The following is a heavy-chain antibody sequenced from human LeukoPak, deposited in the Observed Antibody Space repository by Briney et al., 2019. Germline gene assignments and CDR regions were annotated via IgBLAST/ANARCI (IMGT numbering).Heavy chain of an antibody. D-gene: IGHD6-19*01. CDR1: GYTLTELS. J-gene: IGHJ5*02. Sequence: ASVKVSCKVSGYTLTELSMHWVRQAPGKGLEWMGGFDPEDGETIYAQKFQGRVTMTRDTSTSTVYMELSSLRSEDTAVYYCARNQIAVAGTGIWFDPWGQGTLVTVSS. CDR2: FDPEDGET. V-gene: IGHV1-24*01. CDR3: ARNQIAVAGTGIWFDP.